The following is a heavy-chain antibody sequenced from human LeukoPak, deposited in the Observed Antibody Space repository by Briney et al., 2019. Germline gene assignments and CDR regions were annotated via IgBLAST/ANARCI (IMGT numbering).Heavy chain of an antibody. V-gene: IGHV4-38-2*02. Sequence: PSETLSLTCTVSGYSISSGYYWGWIRQPPGKGLEWIGSIYHSGSTYYNPSHKSRVTISVDTSKNQFSLKLSSVTAADTAVYYCARAISTVAGGGTFDYWGQGTLVTVSS. CDR3: ARAISTVAGGGTFDY. J-gene: IGHJ4*02. CDR2: IYHSGST. CDR1: GYSISSGYY. D-gene: IGHD6-19*01.